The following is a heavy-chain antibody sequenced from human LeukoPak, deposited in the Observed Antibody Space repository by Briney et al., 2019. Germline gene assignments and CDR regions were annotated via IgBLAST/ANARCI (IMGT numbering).Heavy chain of an antibody. CDR1: GDSVSSNSAA. CDR2: TYYRSKWYN. J-gene: IGHJ4*02. V-gene: IGHV6-1*01. D-gene: IGHD5-18*01. CDR3: AREALGRYSWVPSKHFDY. Sequence: SQTLSLTCAISGDSVSSNSAAWNWIRQSPSRGLEWLGRTYYRSKWYNDYAVSVKSRITINPDTSKNQFSLQLNSVTPEDTAVYYCAREALGRYSWVPSKHFDYWGQGTLVTVSS.